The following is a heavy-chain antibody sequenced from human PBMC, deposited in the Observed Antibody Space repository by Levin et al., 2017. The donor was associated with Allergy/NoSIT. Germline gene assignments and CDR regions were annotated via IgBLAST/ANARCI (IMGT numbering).Heavy chain of an antibody. V-gene: IGHV1-58*01. CDR2: IAVGSGNA. D-gene: IGHD2-2*01. J-gene: IGHJ6*02. CDR3: ASGTSRQYVFDV. Sequence: SVKVSCKASGFAFSSSAVQWVRQARGQRLERIGWIAVGSGNAKYAQRFHERVTMTNDVSTLTAYMQLTGLEDDDTAVYFCASGTSRQYVFDVWGQGTTVTVSS. CDR1: GFAFSSSA.